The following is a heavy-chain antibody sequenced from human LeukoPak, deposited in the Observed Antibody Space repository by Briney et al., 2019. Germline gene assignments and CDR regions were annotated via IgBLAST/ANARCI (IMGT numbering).Heavy chain of an antibody. CDR3: ARSGRGTYYYFDL. D-gene: IGHD1-26*01. Sequence: ASVKDSCKASSYTFTRYGISWLRQAPGQGREWMGWISGYNGNTNYAQKFQGRGSMTADTSTSTAYMELRSLRSDDTAVYYCARSGRGTYYYFDLWGQGTLVTVSS. CDR2: ISGYNGNT. J-gene: IGHJ4*02. V-gene: IGHV1-18*01. CDR1: SYTFTRYG.